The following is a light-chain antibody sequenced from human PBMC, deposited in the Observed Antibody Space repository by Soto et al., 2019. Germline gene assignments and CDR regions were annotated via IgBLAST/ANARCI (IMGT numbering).Light chain of an antibody. CDR1: QSFSSNY. J-gene: IGKJ4*01. Sequence: EIVLTQSPGTLSLSPGERATLSCRASQSFSSNYLAWYQQKPGQAPRLLIYGASSRATGVPDRFSGSGSGTDFTLTISKLEPEDFALYYCQQYGSSPPLTFGGGTKVDIK. V-gene: IGKV3-20*01. CDR3: QQYGSSPPLT. CDR2: GAS.